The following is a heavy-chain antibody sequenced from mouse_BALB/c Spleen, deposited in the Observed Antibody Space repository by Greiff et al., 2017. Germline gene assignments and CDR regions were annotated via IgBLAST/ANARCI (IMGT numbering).Heavy chain of an antibody. CDR2: IYPSDSYT. V-gene: IGHV1-69*02. D-gene: IGHD2-1*01. Sequence: QVQLQQSGAELVRPGASVKLSCKASGYTFTSYWINWVKQRPGQGLEWIGNIYPSDSYTNYNQKFKDKATLTVDKSSSTAYMQLSSPTSEDSAVYYCTKGDGNSWFAYWGQGTLVTVSA. J-gene: IGHJ3*01. CDR3: TKGDGNSWFAY. CDR1: GYTFTSYW.